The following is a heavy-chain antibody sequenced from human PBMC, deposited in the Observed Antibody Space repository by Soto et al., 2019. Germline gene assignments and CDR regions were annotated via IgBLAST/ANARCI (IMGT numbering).Heavy chain of an antibody. V-gene: IGHV1-2*02. CDR3: ARVTPYYDFWRGYTPPFCGMDV. Sequence: ASVKVSCKASGYTFTGYYMHWVRQAPGQGLEWMGWINPNSGGTNYAQKFQGRVTMTRDTSISTAYMELSRLRSDDTAVYYCARVTPYYDFWRGYTPPFCGMDVCGQVSTVTASS. D-gene: IGHD3-3*01. CDR2: INPNSGGT. J-gene: IGHJ6*02. CDR1: GYTFTGYY.